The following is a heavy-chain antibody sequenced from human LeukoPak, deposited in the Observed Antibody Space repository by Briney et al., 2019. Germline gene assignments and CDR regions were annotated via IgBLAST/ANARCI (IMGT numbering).Heavy chain of an antibody. D-gene: IGHD3-22*01. CDR2: IRDSGVST. CDR3: AKSLLSSGSRPNLDY. CDR1: GFTFSSFA. V-gene: IGHV3-23*01. Sequence: PGGSLRLSCAASGFTFSSFAMSWVRQAPGKGLEWVSAIRDSGVSTYYAYSVKGRFTISRDNSKNTMYLQMNSLRAEDTAVYYCAKSLLSSGSRPNLDYWGQGTLVTVSS. J-gene: IGHJ4*02.